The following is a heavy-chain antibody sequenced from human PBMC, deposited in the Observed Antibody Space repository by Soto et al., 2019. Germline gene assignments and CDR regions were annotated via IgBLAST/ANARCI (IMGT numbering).Heavy chain of an antibody. Sequence: PSETLSLTCTVSGGSISSYYWSWIRQPPGKGLEWIGYIYYSGSTNYNPSLKSRVTISVDTSKNQFSLKLSSVTAADTAVYYCARLVATMDFDYWGQGTLVTVSS. CDR3: ARLVATMDFDY. CDR2: IYYSGST. CDR1: GGSISSYY. J-gene: IGHJ4*02. V-gene: IGHV4-59*01. D-gene: IGHD5-12*01.